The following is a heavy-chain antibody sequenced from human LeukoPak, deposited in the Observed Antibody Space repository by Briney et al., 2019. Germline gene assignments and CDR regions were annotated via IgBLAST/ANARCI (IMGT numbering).Heavy chain of an antibody. CDR3: ARDAHQILWFGELRPYNWFDP. CDR1: GFTSSDYA. V-gene: IGHV3-23*01. J-gene: IGHJ5*02. D-gene: IGHD3-10*01. Sequence: GGSLRLSCAASGFTSSDYAMSWVRQAPGKGLEWVSAISGSGGCTYYADSVKGRFTISRDNSKNTLYLQMNSLRAEDTHGYYYARDAHQILWFGELRPYNWFDPWGQGTLVTVSS. CDR2: ISGSGGCT.